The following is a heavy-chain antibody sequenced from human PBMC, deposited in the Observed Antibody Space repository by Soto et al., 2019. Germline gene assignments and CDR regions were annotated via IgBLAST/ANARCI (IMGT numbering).Heavy chain of an antibody. CDR3: ARDPSEGRVGNWFES. CDR2: ISSSTSYV. Sequence: PVGSLRLSCAASGFTFSNYWMNWLRQAPGKGLEWVASISSSTSYVYYADSVKGRFSTSRDNAKNILYLEMYGLRTEDTAVYYCARDPSEGRVGNWFESWGQGTLVTVSS. CDR1: GFTFSNYW. J-gene: IGHJ5*01. D-gene: IGHD2-2*01. V-gene: IGHV3-21*06.